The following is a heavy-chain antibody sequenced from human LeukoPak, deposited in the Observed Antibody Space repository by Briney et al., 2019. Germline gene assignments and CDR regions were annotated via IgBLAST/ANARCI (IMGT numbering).Heavy chain of an antibody. CDR1: VFTFSTYA. CDR3: SILYSSNY. V-gene: IGHV3-23*01. Sequence: GGSLRLSCAASVFTFSTYAMSCVRQAPGMGLEWVSGISASGAGTYYADSVRGRFTISRDNSKNTLYLQMHSLRAEDTAVYYCSILYSSNYWGQGTLVTVSS. CDR2: ISASGAGT. J-gene: IGHJ4*02. D-gene: IGHD6-13*01.